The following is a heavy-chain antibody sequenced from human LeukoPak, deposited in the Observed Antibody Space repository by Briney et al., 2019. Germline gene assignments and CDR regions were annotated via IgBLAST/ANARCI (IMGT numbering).Heavy chain of an antibody. CDR1: GFTFSSYG. V-gene: IGHV3-30*03. D-gene: IGHD3-9*01. CDR3: ARGRYFDWLLSDYYYYGMDV. Sequence: GGSLRLSCAASGFTFSSYGMHWVRQAPGKGLEWVAVISYDGSNKYYADSVKGRFTISRDNSKNTLYLQMNSLRAEDTAVYYCARGRYFDWLLSDYYYYGMDVWGQGTTVTVSS. CDR2: ISYDGSNK. J-gene: IGHJ6*02.